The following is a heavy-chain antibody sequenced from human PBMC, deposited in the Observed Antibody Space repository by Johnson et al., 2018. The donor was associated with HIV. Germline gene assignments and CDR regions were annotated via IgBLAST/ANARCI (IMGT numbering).Heavy chain of an antibody. D-gene: IGHD5-18*01. CDR3: ARDHGQLWLLPAFDI. J-gene: IGHJ3*02. V-gene: IGHV3-30-3*01. CDR2: ISYDGSNK. Sequence: QVQLVESGGGLIQPGGSLRLSCAASGFTLRGYTMNWVRQAPGKGLEWVAVISYDGSNKYYADSVKGRFTISRDNSKNTLYLQMNSLRVEDTAVYYCARDHGQLWLLPAFDIWGQGTMVTVSS. CDR1: GFTLRGYT.